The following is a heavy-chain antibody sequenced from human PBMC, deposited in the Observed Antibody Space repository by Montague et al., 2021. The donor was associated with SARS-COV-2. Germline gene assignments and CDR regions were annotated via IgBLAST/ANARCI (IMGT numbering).Heavy chain of an antibody. V-gene: IGHV4-39*01. Sequence: SETLSLTCTVSGGSIRSSSYYWDWIRQPPGKGLEWIGSIYYGGSTYYXPSLKSRVTISVDTSKNQFSLKLSSVTAADTAVYYCAIHARRGIEATPSGWFDPWGQGTLVTVSS. CDR2: IYYGGST. J-gene: IGHJ5*02. D-gene: IGHD5-12*01. CDR3: AIHARRGIEATPSGWFDP. CDR1: GGSIRSSSYY.